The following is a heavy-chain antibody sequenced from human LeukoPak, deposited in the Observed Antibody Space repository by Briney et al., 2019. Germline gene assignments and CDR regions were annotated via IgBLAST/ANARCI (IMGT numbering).Heavy chain of an antibody. V-gene: IGHV3-48*01. CDR2: ISSSSSTI. Sequence: GGSLRLSCAAFGFTFSSYGMNWVRQAPGKGLEWVSYISSSSSTIYYADSVKGRFTISRDNAKNSLYLQMNSLRGEDTAVYYCARARTHLRYCSGGSCYLDYWGQGTLVTVSS. J-gene: IGHJ4*02. D-gene: IGHD2-15*01. CDR1: GFTFSSYG. CDR3: ARARTHLRYCSGGSCYLDY.